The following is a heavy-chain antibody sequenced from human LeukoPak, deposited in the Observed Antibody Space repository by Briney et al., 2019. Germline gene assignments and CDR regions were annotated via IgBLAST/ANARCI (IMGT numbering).Heavy chain of an antibody. V-gene: IGHV3-73*01. CDR2: VRTKGNGYAT. J-gene: IGHJ4*02. Sequence: GGSLRLSCAASGFTFSGSAIHWVRQASGKGLEWVGRVRTKGNGYATQYAAPVKGRFTIARDDSKNTAYLQMNSLKTEVTAVYFCSSYDNSGYYYRNYWGQGTLVTVSS. D-gene: IGHD3-22*01. CDR3: SSYDNSGYYYRNY. CDR1: GFTFSGSA.